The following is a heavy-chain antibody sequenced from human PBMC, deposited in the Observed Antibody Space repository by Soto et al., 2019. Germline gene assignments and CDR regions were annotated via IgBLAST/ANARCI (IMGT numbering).Heavy chain of an antibody. V-gene: IGHV6-1*01. CDR3: ARAPPYSSGWPFDY. CDR1: GDSVSSNSAA. CDR2: TYYRSKWYN. D-gene: IGHD6-19*01. J-gene: IGHJ4*02. Sequence: SQILSLTCAISGDSVSSNSAAWNWIRQSPSRGLEWLGRTYYRSKWYNDYAVSVKSRITINPDTSKNQFSLQLNSVTPEDTAVYYCARAPPYSSGWPFDYWGQGTLVTVSS.